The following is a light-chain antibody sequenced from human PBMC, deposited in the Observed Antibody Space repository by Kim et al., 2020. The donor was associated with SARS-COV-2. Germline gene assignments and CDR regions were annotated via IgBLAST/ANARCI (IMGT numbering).Light chain of an antibody. CDR2: AAS. J-gene: IGKJ2*01. CDR1: RDIKKY. V-gene: IGKV1-33*01. CDR3: QQSDTLPHT. Sequence: DIQMTQSPSSLSASVGDRVAITCQASRDIKKYLNWYQQRPGMAPKLLLYAASNLQTGVPSRFTGSGSGTHFTFTITILQPEDTATYYCQQSDTLPHTFRQGTELEI.